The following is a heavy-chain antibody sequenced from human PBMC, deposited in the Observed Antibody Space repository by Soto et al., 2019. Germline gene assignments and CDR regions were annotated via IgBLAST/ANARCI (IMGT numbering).Heavy chain of an antibody. CDR2: ISWNSGSI. CDR1: GFIFDDYA. D-gene: IGHD6-19*01. CDR3: AKESSIAVAVSYGMDV. J-gene: IGHJ6*02. Sequence: GGSLRLSCAASGFIFDDYAMHWVRQAPGKGLEWVAGISWNSGSIDYADSVKGRFTISRDNSKNTLYLQMNSLRAEDTAVYYCAKESSIAVAVSYGMDVWGQGTTVTAP. V-gene: IGHV3-9*01.